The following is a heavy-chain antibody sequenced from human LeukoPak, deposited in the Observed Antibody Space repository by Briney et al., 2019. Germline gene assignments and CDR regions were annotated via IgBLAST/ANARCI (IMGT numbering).Heavy chain of an antibody. CDR3: ATIRDTAHRYWYFDL. Sequence: SETLSLTCTVSGDSISSYYWSWIRQPPGKGLEWIGYMYYSGSTSYNSSLKSRVTMSVDTSKNQFSLKLSSVTAADTAVYYCATIRDTAHRYWYFDLWGRGTLVIVSS. D-gene: IGHD5-18*01. CDR1: GDSISSYY. J-gene: IGHJ2*01. CDR2: MYYSGST. V-gene: IGHV4-59*03.